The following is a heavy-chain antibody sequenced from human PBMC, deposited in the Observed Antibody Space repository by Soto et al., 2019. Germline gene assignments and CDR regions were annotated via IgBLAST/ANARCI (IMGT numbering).Heavy chain of an antibody. CDR1: GFTFSSYW. J-gene: IGHJ5*02. CDR2: INSDGSTT. Sequence: PGGSLRLSCAASGFTFSSYWMHWVRQAPGKGLVWVSRINSDGSTTTYADSVKGRFTISRDNAKNTLYLQMNSLRAEDTAVYYCASSRAYNWFDPWGQGTLVTVSS. V-gene: IGHV3-74*01. CDR3: ASSRAYNWFDP.